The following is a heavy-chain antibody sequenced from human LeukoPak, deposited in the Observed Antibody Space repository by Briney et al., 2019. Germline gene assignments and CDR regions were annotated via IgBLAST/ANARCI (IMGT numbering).Heavy chain of an antibody. D-gene: IGHD6-13*01. V-gene: IGHV3-7*01. CDR2: IKQDGSEI. CDR3: ARGGSLGIAAAGLGWFDP. J-gene: IGHJ5*02. Sequence: GGSLRLSCAASGFTFSSYWMNWVRQAPGKGLEWVANIKQDGSEIYYVDSVKGRFTISRDNAKNSLYLQMNSLRAEDTAVYYCARGGSLGIAAAGLGWFDPWGQGTLVTVSS. CDR1: GFTFSSYW.